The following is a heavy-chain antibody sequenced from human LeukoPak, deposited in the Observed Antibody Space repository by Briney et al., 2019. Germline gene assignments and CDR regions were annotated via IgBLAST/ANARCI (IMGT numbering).Heavy chain of an antibody. CDR1: GYTFTSYH. CDR3: VRENWYYDH. J-gene: IGHJ4*02. CDR2: IYPPTGGT. Sequence: ASVKVSCKPSGYTFTSYHMHWVRQAPGQGLEFTGWIYPPTGGTILAEKFQGTVTMTRDTSIATAYMELSGLNFDDTAVYYWVRENWYYDHWGQGTLVTVSS. V-gene: IGHV1-2*02. D-gene: IGHD3-16*01.